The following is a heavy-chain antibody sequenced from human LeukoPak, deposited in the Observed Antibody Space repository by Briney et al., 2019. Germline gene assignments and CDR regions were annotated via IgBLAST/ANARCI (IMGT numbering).Heavy chain of an antibody. V-gene: IGHV1-69*05. J-gene: IGHJ3*02. CDR2: IIPIFGTA. D-gene: IGHD3-22*01. CDR1: GGTFSSYA. CDR3: ARGGSITMIVVVDGAFDI. Sequence: SVKVSRKASGGTFSSYAISWVRQAPGQGLEWMGGIIPIFGTANYAQKFQGRVTITTDESTSTAYMELSSLRSEDTAVYYCARGGSITMIVVVDGAFDIWGQGTMVTVSS.